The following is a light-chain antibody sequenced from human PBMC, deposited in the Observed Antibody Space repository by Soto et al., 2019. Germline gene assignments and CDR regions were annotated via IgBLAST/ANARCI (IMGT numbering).Light chain of an antibody. CDR1: QSVISSY. CDR3: QQRSNWPIT. J-gene: IGKJ5*01. V-gene: IGKV3D-20*02. CDR2: GAS. Sequence: DIVLTQSPGTLYLSPGERATLSCRASQSVISSYLAWYQQKPGQAPRLLIYGASSRATGIPDRFSGSGSGTDFTLTISRLEPEDFAVYYCQQRSNWPITFGQGTRLEIK.